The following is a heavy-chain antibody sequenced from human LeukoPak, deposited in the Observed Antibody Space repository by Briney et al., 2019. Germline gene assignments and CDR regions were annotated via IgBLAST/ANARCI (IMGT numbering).Heavy chain of an antibody. CDR3: ARSISYYYDAFDI. V-gene: IGHV4-61*02. CDR1: GGSISSGSYY. J-gene: IGHJ3*02. Sequence: PSQTLSLTCTVSGGSISSGSYYWSWIRQPAGKGLEWIGRIYTSGSTNYNPSLKSRVTISVDTSKNQFSLKLSSVTAADTAVYYCARSISYYYDAFDIWGQGTMDTVSS. D-gene: IGHD3-10*01. CDR2: IYTSGST.